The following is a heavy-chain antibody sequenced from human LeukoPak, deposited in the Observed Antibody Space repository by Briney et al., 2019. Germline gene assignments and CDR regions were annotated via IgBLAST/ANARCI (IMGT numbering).Heavy chain of an antibody. CDR2: ISSNGGST. J-gene: IGHJ4*02. CDR1: GFTFSSYA. CDR3: AGGRYSSGWFPFDY. D-gene: IGHD6-19*01. V-gene: IGHV3-64*01. Sequence: GGSLRLSCAASGFTFSSYAMHWVRQAPGKGLEYVSAISSNGGSTYYANSVKGRFTISRDNSKNTLYLQMGSLRAEDMAVYYCAGGRYSSGWFPFDYWGQGTLVTVSS.